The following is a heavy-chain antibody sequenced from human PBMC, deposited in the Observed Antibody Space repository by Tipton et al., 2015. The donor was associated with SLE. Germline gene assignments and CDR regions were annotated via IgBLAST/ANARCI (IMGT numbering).Heavy chain of an antibody. Sequence: GSLRLSCIASGFTFSNYEMNWVRQAPGRGLQWLSYISSSGNLIYYAESVKGRFTISRDNAKRSLYLHMNSLRAEDTAVYYCARDSLGSENYYNGAFDIWGHGATVTVSS. CDR3: ARDSLGSENYYNGAFDI. CDR2: ISSSGNLI. D-gene: IGHD3-10*02. J-gene: IGHJ3*02. CDR1: GFTFSNYE. V-gene: IGHV3-48*03.